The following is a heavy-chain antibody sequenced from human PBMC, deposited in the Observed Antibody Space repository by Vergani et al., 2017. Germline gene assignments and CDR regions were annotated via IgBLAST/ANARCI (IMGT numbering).Heavy chain of an antibody. J-gene: IGHJ6*02. D-gene: IGHD6-19*01. CDR1: GYSFTNYW. Sequence: EVQLVQSGAEVKTPGESLKISCQISGYSFTNYWIGWVRQMPGKGLEWMGIIHPADSDTRYSPSFQGQVTISADKSISTAYLQWSSLKASDTAMYYCARQVAVAGKWWGPYYYYGMDVWGQGTTVTVSS. V-gene: IGHV5-51*01. CDR3: ARQVAVAGKWWGPYYYYGMDV. CDR2: IHPADSDT.